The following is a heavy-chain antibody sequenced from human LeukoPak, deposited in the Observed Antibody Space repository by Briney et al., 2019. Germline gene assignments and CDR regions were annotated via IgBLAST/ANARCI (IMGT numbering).Heavy chain of an antibody. Sequence: ASVKVSCKASGYTFTGYYMHWVRQAPGQGLEWMGWINPNSGGTNYAQKFQGRVTMTRDTSISTAYMELSRLRSDDTAVYYCASDTTSSSWYPGNWFDPWGQGTLVTVSS. D-gene: IGHD6-13*01. CDR1: GYTFTGYY. J-gene: IGHJ5*02. CDR3: ASDTTSSSWYPGNWFDP. V-gene: IGHV1-2*02. CDR2: INPNSGGT.